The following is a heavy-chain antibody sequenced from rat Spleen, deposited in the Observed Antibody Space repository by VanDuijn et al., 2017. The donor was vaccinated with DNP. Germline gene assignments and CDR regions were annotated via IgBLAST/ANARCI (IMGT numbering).Heavy chain of an antibody. D-gene: IGHD1-6*01. CDR2: IIYAGTTT. Sequence: EVQLVESGGGLVQPGRSLKLSCAASGFTFSNYYMAWVRQAPTKGLEWVATIIYAGTTTYYRDSVKGRFTISRDISKSTLYLQMDSLRSEDTATYYCAARAPGDYYYGGYFDYWGQGVMVTVSS. CDR3: AARAPGDYYYGGYFDY. CDR1: GFTFSNYY. J-gene: IGHJ2*01. V-gene: IGHV5S10*01.